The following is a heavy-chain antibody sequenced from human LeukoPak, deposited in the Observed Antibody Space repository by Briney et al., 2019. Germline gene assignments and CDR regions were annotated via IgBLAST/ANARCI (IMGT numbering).Heavy chain of an antibody. D-gene: IGHD6-19*01. CDR1: GGSISSGDYY. J-gene: IGHJ4*02. Sequence: SETLSLTCTVSGGSISSGDYYWSWIRQPPGKGLEWIGYIYYSGSTYYNPSLKSRVTISVDTSKNQFSLKLSSVTAADTAVYYCAARGGAVAGTDYWGQGTLVTVSS. CDR3: AARGGAVAGTDY. CDR2: IYYSGST. V-gene: IGHV4-30-4*01.